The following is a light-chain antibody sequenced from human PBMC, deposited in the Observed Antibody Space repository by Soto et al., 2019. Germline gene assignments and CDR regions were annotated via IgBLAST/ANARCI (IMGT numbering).Light chain of an antibody. V-gene: IGKV1-5*03. CDR2: KAS. J-gene: IGKJ1*01. CDR3: QQYNSYSQWT. Sequence: DIQMTQSPSTLSASVGDRVTITCRASQSIRSWLAWYQQKPGKAPKLLIYKASSLESGVPSRFSGSGSGTEFTLTIISLQPDDFATYYCQQYNSYSQWTFGQGTKVEIK. CDR1: QSIRSW.